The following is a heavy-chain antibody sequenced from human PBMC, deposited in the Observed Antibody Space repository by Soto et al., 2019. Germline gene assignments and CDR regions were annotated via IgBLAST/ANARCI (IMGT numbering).Heavy chain of an antibody. Sequence: QVQLVESGGGVVQPGRSLRLSCAASGFTFSSYVMHWVRQAPGKGLEWVAVVSNDGSNKDYADSVRGRFTISRDNSKNPLYLQMNSLRAEDTGVYYCAKVLLTYTSGWYHPHFDYWGQGTLVTVSS. CDR2: VSNDGSNK. V-gene: IGHV3-30*18. CDR3: AKVLLTYTSGWYHPHFDY. CDR1: GFTFSSYV. J-gene: IGHJ4*02. D-gene: IGHD6-19*01.